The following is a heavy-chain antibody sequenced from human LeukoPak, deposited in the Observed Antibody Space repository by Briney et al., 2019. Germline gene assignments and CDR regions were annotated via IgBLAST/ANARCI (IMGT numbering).Heavy chain of an antibody. CDR2: ITNGGSTI. J-gene: IGHJ6*02. CDR3: ARSIGLTGGGVDV. V-gene: IGHV3-11*01. CDR1: GFTFSDYN. D-gene: IGHD3-9*01. Sequence: GGSLRLSCAASGFTFSDYNMNWVRQAPGQGLEWVSYITNGGSTINHADSVKGRFTISRDNAKKTLYMQLTSLRAEATAVYYCARSIGLTGGGVDVWGQGTTVTVSS.